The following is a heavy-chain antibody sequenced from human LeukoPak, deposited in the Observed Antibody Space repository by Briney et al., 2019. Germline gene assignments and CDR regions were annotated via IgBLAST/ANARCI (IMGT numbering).Heavy chain of an antibody. J-gene: IGHJ3*02. V-gene: IGHV3-21*01. CDR1: GFTFSSYS. CDR2: ISSSSSYI. Sequence: GGSLRLSCAASGFTFSSYSMNWVRQAPGKGLEWVSSISSSSSYIYYADSVKGRFTISRDNAKNSLYLQMNSLRAEDTAVYYCASGSGYSSSWYSPYDDAFDIWGQGTMVTVSS. D-gene: IGHD6-13*01. CDR3: ASGSGYSSSWYSPYDDAFDI.